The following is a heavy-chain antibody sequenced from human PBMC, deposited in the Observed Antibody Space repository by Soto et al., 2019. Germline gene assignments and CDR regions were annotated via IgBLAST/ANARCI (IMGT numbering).Heavy chain of an antibody. CDR1: GDSVSSNTAS. Sequence: QTLSLTCVISGDSVSSNTASWNWIRQSPSRGLEWLGRTYFRSKWYNDYAVSVKSRIIIIPDTSNNQFSLQLNSVTPKDTAVYFCAKGDNLGPKTGYAFDPWGQGIMVTVSS. J-gene: IGHJ5*02. V-gene: IGHV6-1*01. CDR3: AKGDNLGPKTGYAFDP. CDR2: TYFRSKWYN. D-gene: IGHD5-12*01.